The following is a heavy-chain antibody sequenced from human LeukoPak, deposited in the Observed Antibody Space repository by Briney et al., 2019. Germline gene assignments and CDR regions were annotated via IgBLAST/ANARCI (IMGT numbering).Heavy chain of an antibody. CDR1: GGSISSGDYY. V-gene: IGHV4-39*01. Sequence: SETLSLTCTVSGGSISSGDYYWSWIRQPPGKGLEWIGSIYYGGSTYYNPSLKSRVTISVDTSMNQFSLKLSFVTTADTAVYYCARALGYCSGGSCTRGYNWFDPWGQGTLVTVPS. CDR3: ARALGYCSGGSCTRGYNWFDP. CDR2: IYYGGST. D-gene: IGHD2-15*01. J-gene: IGHJ5*02.